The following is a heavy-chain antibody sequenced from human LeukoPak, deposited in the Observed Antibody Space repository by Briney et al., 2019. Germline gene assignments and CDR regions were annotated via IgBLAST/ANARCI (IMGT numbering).Heavy chain of an antibody. J-gene: IGHJ6*02. CDR1: GYTFTGYY. CDR3: ARDGGATVADYYYYGMDV. V-gene: IGHV1-2*02. CDR2: INPNSGGT. D-gene: IGHD4-23*01. Sequence: ASVKVSCKASGYTFTGYYMHWVRQAPGQGLEWMGWINPNSGGTNYAQKFQGRVTMTRDTSISTAYMELSRLRSGDTAVYYCARDGGATVADYYYYGMDVWGQGTTVTVSS.